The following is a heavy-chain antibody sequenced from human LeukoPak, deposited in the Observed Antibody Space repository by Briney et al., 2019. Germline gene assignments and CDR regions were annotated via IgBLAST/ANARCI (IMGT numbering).Heavy chain of an antibody. CDR2: IASDGSHT. Sequence: PGGSLRLSCAASGFTFSTYFMHWVRQAPGKGLEWVAVIASDGSHTFYVESVKGRFTISRDNSKNMVYLQMNSLRVEDTAVYYCARDISARYMDVWGKGTTVTVSS. D-gene: IGHD6-25*01. CDR1: GFTFSTYF. V-gene: IGHV3-30-3*01. CDR3: ARDISARYMDV. J-gene: IGHJ6*04.